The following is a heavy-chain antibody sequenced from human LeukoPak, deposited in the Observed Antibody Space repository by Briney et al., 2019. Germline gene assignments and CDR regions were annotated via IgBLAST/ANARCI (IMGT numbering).Heavy chain of an antibody. D-gene: IGHD6-13*01. CDR3: ARGRPYSSSWYVIDP. Sequence: ASVKVSCKAPGYTFTSYGISWVRQAPGQGLEWMGWISAYNGNTNYAQKLQGRVTMTTDTSTSTAYMELRSLRSDDTAVYYCARGRPYSSSWYVIDPWGQGTLVTVSS. CDR1: GYTFTSYG. V-gene: IGHV1-18*01. CDR2: ISAYNGNT. J-gene: IGHJ5*02.